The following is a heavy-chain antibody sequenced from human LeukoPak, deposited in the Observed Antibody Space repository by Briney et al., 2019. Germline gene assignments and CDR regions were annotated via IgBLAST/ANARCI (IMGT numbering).Heavy chain of an antibody. CDR2: IKQDGSET. Sequence: GGSLRLSCAASGFTFSNYGMSWVRQAPGKGLEWVANIKQDGSETYYVDSVKGRFTISRDNAKNSLSLQMNSLRAEDTAVYYCARQRGSGCLDYWGQGTLVTVSS. CDR3: ARQRGSGCLDY. V-gene: IGHV3-7*01. D-gene: IGHD6-19*01. CDR1: GFTFSNYG. J-gene: IGHJ4*02.